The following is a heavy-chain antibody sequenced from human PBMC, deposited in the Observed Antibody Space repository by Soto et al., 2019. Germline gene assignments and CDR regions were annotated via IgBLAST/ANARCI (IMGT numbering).Heavy chain of an antibody. CDR3: ARHYYYDSSGYYRFDY. D-gene: IGHD3-22*01. CDR1: GGSISSSSYY. V-gene: IGHV4-39*01. Sequence: SETLSLTCTVSGGSISSSSYYWGWIRQPPGKGLEWIGSIYYSGSTYYNPSLKSRVTISVDTSKNQFSLKLSSVTAADTAVYYCARHYYYDSSGYYRFDYWGQGTLVTVSS. J-gene: IGHJ4*02. CDR2: IYYSGST.